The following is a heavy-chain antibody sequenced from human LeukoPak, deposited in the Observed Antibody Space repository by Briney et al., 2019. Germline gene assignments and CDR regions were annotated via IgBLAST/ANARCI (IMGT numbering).Heavy chain of an antibody. CDR2: IYSSGSTI. D-gene: IGHD2-21*01. CDR3: ARVKGDLYYYYGMDV. V-gene: IGHV3-48*03. J-gene: IGHJ6*02. Sequence: PVGSLRLSCAASGFTFSSYEMNWVRQAPGKGLEWVSYIYSSGSTIYYADSVKGRFTISRDNAKNSLYLLMNSLRAEDTAVYYCARVKGDLYYYYGMDVWGQGTTVTVSS. CDR1: GFTFSSYE.